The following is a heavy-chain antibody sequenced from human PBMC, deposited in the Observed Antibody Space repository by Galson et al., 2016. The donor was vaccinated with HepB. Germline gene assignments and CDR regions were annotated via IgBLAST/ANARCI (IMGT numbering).Heavy chain of an antibody. V-gene: IGHV4-61*03. CDR1: GGSVNSGSYY. J-gene: IGHJ3*02. CDR2: IYFSGST. CDR3: ARGAIVKALDI. Sequence: SETLSLTCTVSGGSVNSGSYYWTWIRQPPGKGLERIGYIYFSGSTNYNPSLKSRVTISVDTSTSHFSLNLSSVTAADTAVYYCARGAIVKALDIWGHGTMVTVSS. D-gene: IGHD3-16*02.